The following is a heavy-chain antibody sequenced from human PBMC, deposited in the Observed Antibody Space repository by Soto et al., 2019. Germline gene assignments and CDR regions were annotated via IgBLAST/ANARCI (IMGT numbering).Heavy chain of an antibody. V-gene: IGHV3-15*07. Sequence: GGSLILSCAASGFTFSNAWMNWVRQAPGKGLEWVGRIKSKTDGGTTDYAAPVKGRFTISRDDSKNTLYLQMNSLKTEDTAVYYCIHYCGGDCRPYSYYSYGMDVWGQGTTVTVSS. D-gene: IGHD2-21*02. CDR2: IKSKTDGGTT. CDR1: GFTFSNAW. J-gene: IGHJ6*02. CDR3: IHYCGGDCRPYSYYSYGMDV.